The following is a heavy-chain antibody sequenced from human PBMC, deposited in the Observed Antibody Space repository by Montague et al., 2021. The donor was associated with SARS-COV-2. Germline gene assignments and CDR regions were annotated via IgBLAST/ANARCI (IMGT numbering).Heavy chain of an antibody. Sequence: SETLSLTCTVSGGSISSSSYYWGWIRQPPGKGLEWIESIYYSGSTYYNPSLKSRVTISVDTSKNQFSLKLSSVTAADTAVYYCAGSDLSEIVLVVYATRGGYFDLWGRGTLVTVSS. D-gene: IGHD2-8*02. CDR2: IYYSGST. CDR1: GGSISSSSYY. J-gene: IGHJ2*01. CDR3: AGSDLSEIVLVVYATRGGYFDL. V-gene: IGHV4-39*07.